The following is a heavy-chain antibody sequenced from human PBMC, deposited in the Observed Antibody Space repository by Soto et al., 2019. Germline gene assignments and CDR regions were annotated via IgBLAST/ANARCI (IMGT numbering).Heavy chain of an antibody. D-gene: IGHD2-21*02. V-gene: IGHV4-34*01. Sequence: QVQLQQWGAGLLKPSETLSLTCAVYGGSFSGYYWSWIRQPPGKGLEWIGEINHSGSTNYNPSLKSRVTISVDTSKNQFSLKLSSVTAADTAVYYCVWGYCGGDCYQLAEYFQHWGQGTLVTVSS. CDR3: VWGYCGGDCYQLAEYFQH. CDR1: GGSFSGYY. J-gene: IGHJ1*01. CDR2: INHSGST.